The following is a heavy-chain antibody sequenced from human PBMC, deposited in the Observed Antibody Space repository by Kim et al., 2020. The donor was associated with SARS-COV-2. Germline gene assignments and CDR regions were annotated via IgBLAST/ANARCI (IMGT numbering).Heavy chain of an antibody. D-gene: IGHD6-6*01. V-gene: IGHV1-69*13. CDR3: AIGGIAARSYYYYYGMDV. J-gene: IGHJ6*02. CDR2: IIPIFGTA. CDR1: GGTFSSYA. Sequence: SVKVSCKASGGTFSSYAISWVRQAPGQGLEWMGGIIPIFGTANYAQKFQGRVTITADESTSTAYMELSSLRSEDTAVYYCAIGGIAARSYYYYYGMDVWGQGTTVTVSS.